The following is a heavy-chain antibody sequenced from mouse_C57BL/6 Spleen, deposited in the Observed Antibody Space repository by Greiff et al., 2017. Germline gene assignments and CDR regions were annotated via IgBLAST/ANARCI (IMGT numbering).Heavy chain of an antibody. D-gene: IGHD1-1*01. V-gene: IGHV1-64*01. CDR3: ARAAAVCAGKHFDF. Sequence: QVQLQQPGAELVKPGASVKLSCKASGYTFTGYWMHWVKQRPGQGLEWIGKIDPNSGRTNYNEKFKSKATLTVDKSSSTAYMQLSILTSEDSAVYYFARAAAVCAGKHFDFWGTGTTLTVSS. J-gene: IGHJ2*01. CDR1: GYTFTGYW. CDR2: IDPNSGRT.